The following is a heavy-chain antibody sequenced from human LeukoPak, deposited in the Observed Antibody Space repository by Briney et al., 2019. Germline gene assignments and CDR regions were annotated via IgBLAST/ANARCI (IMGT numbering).Heavy chain of an antibody. CDR1: GFTFSGYG. CDR3: AKWDFDY. J-gene: IGHJ4*02. CDR2: ISYDGSYK. Sequence: PGGSLRLSCAASGFTFSGYGMHWVRQAPGKGLEGVAVISYDGSYKYYADSVQGRFTISRDNSKNTLYLQMSSLRPDDTAVYYCAKWDFDYWGQGTLVTVSS. V-gene: IGHV3-30*18.